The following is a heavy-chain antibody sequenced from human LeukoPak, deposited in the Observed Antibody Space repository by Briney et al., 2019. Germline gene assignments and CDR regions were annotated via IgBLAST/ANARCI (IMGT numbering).Heavy chain of an antibody. V-gene: IGHV5-51*01. J-gene: IGHJ4*02. CDR2: IYPDDSDT. CDR3: AIGGDSSTSCYRCFNY. Sequence: GESLKISCEGSGYSFTNYWIGWVRQMPGKGLEWMGIIYPDDSDTRYSPSFQGQVTISADKSISTAYLQWSSLKASDTAMYYCAIGGDSSTSCYRCFNYWGQGTLVTVSS. CDR1: GYSFTNYW. D-gene: IGHD2-2*01.